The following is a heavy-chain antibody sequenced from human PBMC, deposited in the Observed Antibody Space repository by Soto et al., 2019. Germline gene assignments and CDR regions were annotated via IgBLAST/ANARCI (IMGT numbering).Heavy chain of an antibody. V-gene: IGHV3-30*18. D-gene: IGHD6-19*01. CDR3: AKDRSNGCDGIYYYGMDV. J-gene: IGHJ6*02. Sequence: QVQLVESGGGVVQPGRSLRLSCAASGFTFSNYGMHWVRQAPGKGLEWVAVISYDGINNYYADSVKGRFTISRDNSKNTLFLQMNSLRAEDTAVYYCAKDRSNGCDGIYYYGMDVWGQGTTVTVSS. CDR1: GFTFSNYG. CDR2: ISYDGINN.